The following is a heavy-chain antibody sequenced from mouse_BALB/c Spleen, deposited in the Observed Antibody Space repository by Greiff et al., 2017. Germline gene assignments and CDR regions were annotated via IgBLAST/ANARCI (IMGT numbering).Heavy chain of an antibody. CDR1: GFTFSSFG. V-gene: IGHV5-17*02. Sequence: EVHLVESGGGLVQPGGSRKLSCAASGFTFSSFGMHWVRQAPEKGLEWVAYISSGSSTIYYADTVKGRFTISRDNQKNTLFLQMTSLRSEDTAMYYCARSNFNWYFDVWGAGTTVTVSS. J-gene: IGHJ1*01. CDR2: ISSGSSTI. CDR3: ARSNFNWYFDV.